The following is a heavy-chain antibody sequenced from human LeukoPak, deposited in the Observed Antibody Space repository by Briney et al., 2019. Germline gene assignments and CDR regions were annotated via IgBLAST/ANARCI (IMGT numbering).Heavy chain of an antibody. Sequence: SETLSLTCTVSGGSISSYYWSWIRQPAGKGLEWIGRIYTSGSTNYNPSLKSRVTISVDTSKNQFSLKLSSVTAADTAVYYCARERFLGSSSWRPYYYYMDVWGKGTTVTVSS. V-gene: IGHV4-4*07. CDR2: IYTSGST. CDR3: ARERFLGSSSWRPYYYYMDV. CDR1: GGSISSYY. D-gene: IGHD6-13*01. J-gene: IGHJ6*03.